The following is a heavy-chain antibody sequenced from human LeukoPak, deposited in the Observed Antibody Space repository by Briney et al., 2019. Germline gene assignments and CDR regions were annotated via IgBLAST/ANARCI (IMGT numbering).Heavy chain of an antibody. CDR1: GYTFTSYG. Sequence: ASVKVSCKASGYTFTSYGISWVRQAPGQGLEWMGWISAYNGNTNYAQKLQGRVTMTTDTSTSAAYMELRSLRSDDTAVYYCARTLEIESIAAAGNFDYWGQGTLVTVSS. CDR3: ARTLEIESIAAAGNFDY. J-gene: IGHJ4*02. V-gene: IGHV1-18*01. D-gene: IGHD6-13*01. CDR2: ISAYNGNT.